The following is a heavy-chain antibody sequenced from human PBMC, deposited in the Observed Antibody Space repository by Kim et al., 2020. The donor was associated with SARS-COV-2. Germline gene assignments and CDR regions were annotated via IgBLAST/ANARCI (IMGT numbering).Heavy chain of an antibody. D-gene: IGHD5-12*01. CDR3: AAPRRGANY. J-gene: IGHJ4*02. Sequence: STIYYADSVQGRFTVSRDNAKNSLYLQMNSLRVEDTAVYYCAAPRRGANYWGQGTLVTVSS. V-gene: IGHV3-48*01. CDR2: STI.